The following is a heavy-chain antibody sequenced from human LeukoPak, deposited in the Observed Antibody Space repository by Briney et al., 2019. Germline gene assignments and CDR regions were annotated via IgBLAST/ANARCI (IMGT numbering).Heavy chain of an antibody. CDR2: ITSSSSI. V-gene: IGHV3-21*01. Sequence: PGGSLRLSCAASGFTFSSYSMNWVRQAPGKGLEWVSSITSSSSIYYADSVKGRFTISRDNAKNSLYLQMNSLRAEDTAVYYCARDSPPHAYSSSRKGSYWGQGTLVTVSS. D-gene: IGHD6-13*01. CDR1: GFTFSSYS. CDR3: ARDSPPHAYSSSRKGSY. J-gene: IGHJ4*02.